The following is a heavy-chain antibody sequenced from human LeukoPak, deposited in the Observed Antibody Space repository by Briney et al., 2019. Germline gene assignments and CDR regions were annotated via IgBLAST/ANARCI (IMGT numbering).Heavy chain of an antibody. CDR1: GGTFSSYA. Sequence: SVKVSCKASGGTFSSYAISWVRQAPGEGLEWMGGIFPIFGTANYAQKFQGRVTITADESTSTAYMELSSLRSEDTAVYYRARLPVGIGPKGWFDRWGEETLVTVSS. J-gene: IGHJ5*02. D-gene: IGHD2-21*01. CDR3: ARLPVGIGPKGWFDR. V-gene: IGHV1-69*01. CDR2: IFPIFGTA.